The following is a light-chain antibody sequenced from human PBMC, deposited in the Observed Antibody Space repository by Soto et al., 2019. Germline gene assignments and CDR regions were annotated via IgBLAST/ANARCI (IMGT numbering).Light chain of an antibody. CDR2: DVS. CDR3: CSYAGSYTFYV. J-gene: IGLJ1*01. V-gene: IGLV2-11*01. Sequence: QSALTQPASVSGSPGQSITISCTGTSSDVESYNLVSWYQQHPGKAPKVMIYDVSKRPSGVPDRFSGSKSGNTASLTLSGLQAEDEADYDCCSYAGSYTFYVFGTGTKVTVL. CDR1: SSDVESYNL.